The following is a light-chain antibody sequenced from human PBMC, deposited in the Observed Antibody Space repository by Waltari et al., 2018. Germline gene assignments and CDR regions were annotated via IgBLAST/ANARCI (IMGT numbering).Light chain of an antibody. CDR3: QQFGGSPPLFT. CDR2: GAS. V-gene: IGKV3-20*01. CDR1: QSISSSY. J-gene: IGKJ2*01. Sequence: ESVLTQSPGTLSLSPGERATLSCRASQSISSSYLAWYQQKPGRAPRPLIYGASNRATGIPDRFSGRGSGTDFTLTISRLEPEDFAVYYCQQFGGSPPLFTFGQGTKLEIK.